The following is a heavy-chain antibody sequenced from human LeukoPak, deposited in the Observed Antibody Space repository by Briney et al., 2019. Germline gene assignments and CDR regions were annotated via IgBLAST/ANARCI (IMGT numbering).Heavy chain of an antibody. Sequence: ASVKVSCKASGYTFTGYYMDWVRQAPGQGLEWMGWINPNSGGTNYAQKFQGRVTMTRDTSISTAYMELSRLRSDDTAVYYCAREEGYCSGGNCYSVHVWGQGTLVTVSS. D-gene: IGHD2-15*01. CDR3: AREEGYCSGGNCYSVHV. CDR1: GYTFTGYY. CDR2: INPNSGGT. J-gene: IGHJ4*02. V-gene: IGHV1-2*02.